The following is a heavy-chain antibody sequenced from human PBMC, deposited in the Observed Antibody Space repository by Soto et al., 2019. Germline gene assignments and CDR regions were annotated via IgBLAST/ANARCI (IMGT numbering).Heavy chain of an antibody. CDR1: GFTFSDYY. CDR3: ARDHYGPGWFDP. Sequence: GGSLRLSCAASGFTFSDYYMNWIRQAPGKGLEWVSYISRSSTYTNYADSVKGRFTISRDNAKNSLYLQINSLRAEDTAVYYCARDHYGPGWFDPWGQGTLVTVSS. V-gene: IGHV3-11*05. J-gene: IGHJ5*02. D-gene: IGHD3-10*01. CDR2: ISRSSTYT.